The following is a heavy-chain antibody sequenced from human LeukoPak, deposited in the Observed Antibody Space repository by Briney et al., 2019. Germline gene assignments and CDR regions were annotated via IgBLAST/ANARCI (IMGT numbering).Heavy chain of an antibody. CDR1: GFTFSNAW. Sequence: GGSLRLSCAASGFTFSNAWKSWVRQAPGKGLEWVGRIRSKTDGGTTDDAAPVKGTITISRDDSKHTMYLQMNSLTAEDTAVYYCAKVETSGRAICHAIDYWGQGTLVTVSS. CDR2: IRSKTDGGTT. V-gene: IGHV3-15*01. CDR3: AKVETSGRAICHAIDY. D-gene: IGHD2-8*02. J-gene: IGHJ4*02.